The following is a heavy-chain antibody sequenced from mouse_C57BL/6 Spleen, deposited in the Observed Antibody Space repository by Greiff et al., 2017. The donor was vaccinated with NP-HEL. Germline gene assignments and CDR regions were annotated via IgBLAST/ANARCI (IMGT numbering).Heavy chain of an antibody. CDR1: GYTFTEYT. J-gene: IGHJ3*01. V-gene: IGHV1-62-2*01. CDR3: ARHEEDGYGSGYLAWLAY. CDR2: FYPGSGSI. Sequence: VQLQQSGAELVKPGASVKLSCKASGYTFTEYTIHWVKQRSGQGLEWIGWFYPGSGSIRYNEKFKDKATLTADKSSSTVYMELSRLTSEDSAVYFCARHEEDGYGSGYLAWLAYWGQGTLVTVSA. D-gene: IGHD1-1*01.